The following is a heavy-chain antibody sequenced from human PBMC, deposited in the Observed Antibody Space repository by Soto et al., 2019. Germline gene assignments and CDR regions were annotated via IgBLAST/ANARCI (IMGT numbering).Heavy chain of an antibody. V-gene: IGHV3-53*01. D-gene: IGHD5-12*01. J-gene: IGHJ4*02. Sequence: EVQVVESGGGLVQPGGSLRLSCAVSGFTVTINYMSWVRQAPGKGLEWVSVIYSGGTIYYADSVKGRFTISRDTSKNTLYLQMNSLRGDDTAVYYCHGYGYWGQGTLVTAS. CDR3: HGYGY. CDR2: IYSGGTI. CDR1: GFTVTINY.